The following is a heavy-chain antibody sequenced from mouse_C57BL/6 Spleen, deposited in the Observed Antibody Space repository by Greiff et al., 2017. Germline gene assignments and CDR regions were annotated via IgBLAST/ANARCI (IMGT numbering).Heavy chain of an antibody. CDR2: ISDGGGYT. V-gene: IGHV5-4*01. CDR1: GFTFSSYA. Sequence: EVQVVESGGGLVKPGGSLKLSCAASGFTFSSYAMSWVRQTPGKRLEWVATISDGGGYTYYPDNVKGRFTMSRDNAKSTLYLQMSQLKSEDSAMYYCARDGSRAWFAYWGQGTLVTVSA. J-gene: IGHJ3*01. D-gene: IGHD2-2*01. CDR3: ARDGSRAWFAY.